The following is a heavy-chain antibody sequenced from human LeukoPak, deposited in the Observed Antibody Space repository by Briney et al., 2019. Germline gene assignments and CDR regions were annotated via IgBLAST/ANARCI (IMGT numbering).Heavy chain of an antibody. V-gene: IGHV1-58*02. CDR2: IVVGSGNT. D-gene: IGHD3-22*01. Sequence: GTSVKVSCKASGFTFTSSAMHWVRQARGQRREWIGWIVVGSGNTNYAQKFQERVTITRDMSISTAYMELSSLRSEDTAVYYCAAPDSSQRGSYYYYYYGMDVWGQGTTVTVSS. CDR1: GFTFTSSA. J-gene: IGHJ6*02. CDR3: AAPDSSQRGSYYYYYYGMDV.